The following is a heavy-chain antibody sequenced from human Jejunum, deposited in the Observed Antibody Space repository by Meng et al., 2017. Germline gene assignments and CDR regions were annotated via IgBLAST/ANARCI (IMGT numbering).Heavy chain of an antibody. CDR3: ARGPAQYYDNLSGSYRYGQFDF. V-gene: IGHV1-8*03. J-gene: IGHJ4*02. D-gene: IGHD3-16*02. Sequence: ASVTVSCKTSGYTFTNYDIIWVRQATGQGLEWMGWMDPNSDSTDTAQKFRGRVTITRNTAINTAYMELSSLRSEDTAVYYCARGPAQYYDNLSGSYRYGQFDFWGQGTLVTVSS. CDR2: MDPNSDST. CDR1: GYTFTNYD.